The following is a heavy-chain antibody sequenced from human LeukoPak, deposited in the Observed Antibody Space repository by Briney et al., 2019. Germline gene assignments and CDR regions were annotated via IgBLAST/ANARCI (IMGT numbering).Heavy chain of an antibody. CDR3: ARIQYTSGWTFDY. D-gene: IGHD6-19*01. Sequence: SGPTLVNPTETLTLTCTVSGFSLSNARMCVSWIRQPPGKALEWLAHIFSNDENSYSTSLKSRLTISKDTSKSQVVLTMTSMDPVDTATYYCARIQYTSGWTFDYWGQGTLVTVSS. CDR2: IFSNDEN. J-gene: IGHJ4*02. V-gene: IGHV2-26*01. CDR1: GFSLSNARMC.